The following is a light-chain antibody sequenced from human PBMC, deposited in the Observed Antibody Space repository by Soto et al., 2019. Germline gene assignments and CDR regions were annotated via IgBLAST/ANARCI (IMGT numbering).Light chain of an antibody. CDR3: SSYTSSSTFYV. J-gene: IGLJ1*01. Sequence: QSVLTQPASVSGSPGQSITISCTGTSSEVGGYNYVSWYQQPPGKAPKLMIYDVSKRPSGVSNRFSGSESGNTASLTISELQAEDEDDYYYSSYTSSSTFYVFGTGTKVTVL. CDR1: SSEVGGYNY. V-gene: IGLV2-14*01. CDR2: DVS.